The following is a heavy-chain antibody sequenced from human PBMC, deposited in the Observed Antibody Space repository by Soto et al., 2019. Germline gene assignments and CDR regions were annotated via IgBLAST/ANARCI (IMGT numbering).Heavy chain of an antibody. D-gene: IGHD1-1*01. CDR3: ARGSDGHNSYNFDH. Sequence: SVKVSCKASGVSFSNFAMSWLRQAPGQGLEWIGSFIPVIDTAKYAQKLQGRVTITADESTRTAYMELTSLRSEDTAVYYCARGSDGHNSYNFDHWGQGTLVTVSS. CDR1: GVSFSNFA. V-gene: IGHV1-69*11. J-gene: IGHJ4*02. CDR2: FIPVIDTA.